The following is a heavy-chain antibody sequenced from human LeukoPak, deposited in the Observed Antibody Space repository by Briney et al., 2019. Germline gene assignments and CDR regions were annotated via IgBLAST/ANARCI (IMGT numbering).Heavy chain of an antibody. D-gene: IGHD3-10*01. V-gene: IGHV4-59*08. CDR2: IYYSGST. CDR3: ARHVGNLVRGVFSYYFDY. J-gene: IGHJ4*02. Sequence: SQTLSPTCTVSGGSTSRYYWSWIRQPPGKGLEWIGCIYYSGSTNYNPSLKRRVTISVDTYKNQFSLKLSSVTAADTAVYYCARHVGNLVRGVFSYYFDYWGQGTLVTVSS. CDR1: GGSTSRYY.